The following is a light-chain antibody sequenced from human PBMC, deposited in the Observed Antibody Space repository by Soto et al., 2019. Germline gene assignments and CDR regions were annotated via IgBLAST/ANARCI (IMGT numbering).Light chain of an antibody. V-gene: IGKV3-11*01. CDR1: QGVTTN. J-gene: IGKJ5*01. Sequence: EIIMTQSPGTLSVSPGERATLSCRAAQGVTTNFAWYQQKSGQSPRLLIYDASNRATGIPDRFSGGGSGTDFTLTISSLEPEDFAVYYCQQRSNLPPTFGQGTRLEIK. CDR2: DAS. CDR3: QQRSNLPPT.